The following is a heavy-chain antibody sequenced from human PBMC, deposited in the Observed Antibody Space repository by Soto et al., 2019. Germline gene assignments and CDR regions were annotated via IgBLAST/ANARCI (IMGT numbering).Heavy chain of an antibody. CDR1: GGTFSSYA. D-gene: IGHD2-21*02. Sequence: GASVKVSCKASGGTFSSYAISWVRQAPGQGLEWMGGIIPIFGTANYAQKFQGRVTITADESTSTAYMELSSLRSEDTAVYYCHIVVTTAMKVYYFDYWGQGTLVTVSS. CDR2: IIPIFGTA. V-gene: IGHV1-69*13. CDR3: HIVVTTAMKVYYFDY. J-gene: IGHJ4*02.